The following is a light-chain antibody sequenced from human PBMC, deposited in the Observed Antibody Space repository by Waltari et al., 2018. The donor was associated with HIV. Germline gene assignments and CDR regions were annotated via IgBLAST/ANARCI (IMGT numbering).Light chain of an antibody. Sequence: QSALTQPPSASGSPGQSVIISCTGTSSDVGGYTFLSWYQQHPGKAPKLLIFEATKRPSGVPDRFSGSKSGNTASLTVSGLQAEDEADYYCSSYAGSSNLVFGGGTKLTVL. CDR2: EAT. CDR1: SSDVGGYTF. V-gene: IGLV2-8*01. J-gene: IGLJ3*02. CDR3: SSYAGSSNLV.